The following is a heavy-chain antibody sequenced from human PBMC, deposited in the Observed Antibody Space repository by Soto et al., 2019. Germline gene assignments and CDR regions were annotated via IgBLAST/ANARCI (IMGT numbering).Heavy chain of an antibody. V-gene: IGHV1-69*13. D-gene: IGHD3-22*01. Sequence: SVKVSCKASGGTFSSYAISWVRQAPGQGLEWMGGIIPIFGTANYAQKFQGRVTITADESTSTAYMELSSLRSEDTAVYYCARDWDYYDSSGPYPNWFDPWGQGTLVTSPQ. CDR2: IIPIFGTA. J-gene: IGHJ5*02. CDR1: GGTFSSYA. CDR3: ARDWDYYDSSGPYPNWFDP.